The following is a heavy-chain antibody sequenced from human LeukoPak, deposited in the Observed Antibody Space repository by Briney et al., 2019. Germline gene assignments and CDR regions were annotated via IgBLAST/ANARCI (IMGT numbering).Heavy chain of an antibody. CDR1: GFSFSSSW. D-gene: IGHD6-13*01. Sequence: GGSLRLSCAASGFSFSSSWMSWVRQAPGKGLEWVANIKEDGSEIYYVDSVRGRFTISRDNAKNSLYLQMNSLRVEDTAVYYCARQYSSTWYWIHWGQGTLVTVSS. CDR2: IKEDGSEI. J-gene: IGHJ4*02. V-gene: IGHV3-7*05. CDR3: ARQYSSTWYWIH.